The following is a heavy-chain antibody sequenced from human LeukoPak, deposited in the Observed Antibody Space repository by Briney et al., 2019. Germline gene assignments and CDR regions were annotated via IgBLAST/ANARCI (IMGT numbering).Heavy chain of an antibody. V-gene: IGHV1-8*02. J-gene: IGHJ4*02. CDR2: MNPNSGNT. CDR3: ARRRITMIVPYYFDY. D-gene: IGHD3-22*01. Sequence: GASVKVSCKASGGTFSSYAISWVRQAPGQGLEWMGWMNPNSGNTGYAQKFQGRVTMTRNTSISTAYMELSSLRSEDTAVYYCARRRITMIVPYYFDYWGQGTLVTVSS. CDR1: GGTFSSYA.